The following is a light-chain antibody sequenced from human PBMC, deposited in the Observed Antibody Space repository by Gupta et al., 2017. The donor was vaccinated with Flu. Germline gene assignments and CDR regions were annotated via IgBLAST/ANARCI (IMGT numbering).Light chain of an antibody. J-gene: IGLJ1*01. V-gene: IGLV3-21*02. CDR3: QVWESSSDPYV. CDR2: DSS. Sequence: SYALTQPPSVSVAPGQTAKITCGRYDIGRKSVHWYQQRPGQAPVLVVHDSSGRPSGIPERFSGSNSGTTATLTISRVEAGDEAVYYCQVWESSSDPYVFGGGTEVTVL. CDR1: DIGRKS.